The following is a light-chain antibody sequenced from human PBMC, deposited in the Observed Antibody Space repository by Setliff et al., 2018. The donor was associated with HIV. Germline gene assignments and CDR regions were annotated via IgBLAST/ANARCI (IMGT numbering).Light chain of an antibody. CDR2: GVS. CDR1: STDIGGYNF. Sequence: QSALTQPASVSGSPGQSITISCTGTSTDIGGYNFVSWYQQHPGKAPKVMIYGVSHRPSGISDRFYAFKSGNTASLIISGLQAEDEADYYCSSYTASATLFGGGTKVTVL. CDR3: SSYTASATL. J-gene: IGLJ3*02. V-gene: IGLV2-14*01.